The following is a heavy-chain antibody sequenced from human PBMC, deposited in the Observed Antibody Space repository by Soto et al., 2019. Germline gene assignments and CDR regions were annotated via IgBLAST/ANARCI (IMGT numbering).Heavy chain of an antibody. V-gene: IGHV4-4*02. Sequence: QVQLQESGPGLVKPSGTLSLTCAVSSGSISSSNWWSWVRQPPAKGLEWIGEIYHSGSTNYNPSLKSGLTISVDKSKNQFFLKLSTVSAADTAVYYCARTSLMDYYMDVWGKGTTVTVSS. CDR2: IYHSGST. CDR3: ARTSLMDYYMDV. CDR1: SGSISSSNW. J-gene: IGHJ6*03.